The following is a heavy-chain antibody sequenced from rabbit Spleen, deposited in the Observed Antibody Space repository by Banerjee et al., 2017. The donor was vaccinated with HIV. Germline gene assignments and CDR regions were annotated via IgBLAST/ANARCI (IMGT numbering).Heavy chain of an antibody. CDR1: GFSFSDRDV. CDR2: ISTGSSGST. D-gene: IGHD2-1*01. V-gene: IGHV1S45*01. J-gene: IGHJ4*01. CDR3: ARDTYDDYGDYWGSYYFNL. Sequence: QEQLVESGGGLVKPEGSLTLTCKASGFSFSDRDVMCWVRQAPGKGLEWIACISTGSSGSTYYASWAKGRFTIPKTSSTTVTLQMTSLTAADTATYFCARDTYDDYGDYWGSYYFNLWGPGTLVTVS.